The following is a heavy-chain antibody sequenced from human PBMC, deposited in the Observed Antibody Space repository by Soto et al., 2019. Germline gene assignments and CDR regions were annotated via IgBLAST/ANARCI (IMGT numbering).Heavy chain of an antibody. CDR2: ISAYNGNT. J-gene: IGHJ4*02. V-gene: IGHV1-18*04. D-gene: IGHD3-10*01. Sequence: GASVNVSCKASGYTFPRYGIRWLRQAPGQGLEWMGWISAYNGNTNYAQKLQGRVTMTTDTSTSTAYMELRSLRSDDTAVYYCAYGSGSEGPPFDYWGQGTLVTVSS. CDR3: AYGSGSEGPPFDY. CDR1: GYTFPRYG.